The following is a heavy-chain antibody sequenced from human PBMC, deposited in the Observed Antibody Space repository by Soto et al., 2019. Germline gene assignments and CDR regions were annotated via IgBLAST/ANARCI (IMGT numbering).Heavy chain of an antibody. CDR3: ARLEGLATISYYFDF. Sequence: HLQLQESGPGLVKPSETLSLMCSVSDDSINSDKFYLGWIRQPPGKGLEWIGSIYYRGNTYYNPSLQTRVTISLDKSKSQFSLKLNSVTAADSAVYFCARLEGLATISYYFDFWGPGALVTVSS. CDR1: DDSINSDKFY. J-gene: IGHJ4*02. CDR2: IYYRGNT. D-gene: IGHD3-9*01. V-gene: IGHV4-39*01.